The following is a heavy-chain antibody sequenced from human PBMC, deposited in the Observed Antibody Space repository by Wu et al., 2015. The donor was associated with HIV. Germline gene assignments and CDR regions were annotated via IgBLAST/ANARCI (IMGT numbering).Heavy chain of an antibody. Sequence: QVQLVQSGAEVKKPGASVKVSCKAPGHTFTGYYIHWVRQAPGQGLEWMGWINPIFGTANYAQKFQGRVTITADESTSTAYMELSSLRSEDTAVYYCARVGYCSPGSCSSGGLDVWGQGTTVIVSS. CDR2: INPIFGTA. J-gene: IGHJ6*02. D-gene: IGHD2-15*01. CDR3: ARVGYCSPGSCSSGGLDV. CDR1: GHTFTGYY. V-gene: IGHV1-69*01.